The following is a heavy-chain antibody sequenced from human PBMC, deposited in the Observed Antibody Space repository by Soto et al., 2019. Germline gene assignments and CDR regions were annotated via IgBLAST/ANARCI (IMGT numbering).Heavy chain of an antibody. D-gene: IGHD2-8*02. Sequence: QVQLVESGGAVVQPGRSLRLSCAGSGFAFNRYGVHWVRQAPGKGLEWVAVIRYDGSEKDHADSVKGRFTISRDNSKNTVYLQMNSLRAEDTAVYHCARDYWWESGGKAFDIWGQGTMVTVSS. V-gene: IGHV3-33*01. CDR1: GFAFNRYG. CDR2: IRYDGSEK. J-gene: IGHJ3*02. CDR3: ARDYWWESGGKAFDI.